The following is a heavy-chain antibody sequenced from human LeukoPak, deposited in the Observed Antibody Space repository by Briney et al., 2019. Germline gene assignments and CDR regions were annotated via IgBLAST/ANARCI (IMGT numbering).Heavy chain of an antibody. CDR3: ARQTGTPLPSIFDY. V-gene: IGHV3-21*04. CDR1: GSSFSSYS. D-gene: IGHD1-1*01. J-gene: IGHJ4*02. CDR2: ITTSSSYI. Sequence: GGSLRLSCAASGSSFSSYSMNWVRQAPGGGREWVSSITTSSSYIYYADSVKGRFTISRDNAKNSLFLQMNSLRAEDTAVYYCARQTGTPLPSIFDYWGQGTLVTVSS.